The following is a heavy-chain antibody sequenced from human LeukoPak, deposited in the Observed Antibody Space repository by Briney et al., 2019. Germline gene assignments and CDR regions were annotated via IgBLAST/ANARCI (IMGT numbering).Heavy chain of an antibody. Sequence: ASVKVSCKASGYTFVSYDINWVRQATGQGLEWMGWMNPNSGNTGYAQKFQGRVTISRNTSISTAHMELSSLRSEDTAVDYCVRGSTVASPYLYYYYMDVWGKGTTVTVSS. CDR1: GYTFVSYD. CDR3: VRGSTVASPYLYYYYMDV. D-gene: IGHD3-16*01. V-gene: IGHV1-8*03. CDR2: MNPNSGNT. J-gene: IGHJ6*03.